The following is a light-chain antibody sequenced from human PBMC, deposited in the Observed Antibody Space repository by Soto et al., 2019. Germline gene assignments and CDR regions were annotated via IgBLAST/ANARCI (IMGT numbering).Light chain of an antibody. CDR3: VLYMGSGLWV. CDR1: SGSVSTSYY. J-gene: IGLJ3*02. Sequence: QTVVTQEPSFSVSPGRIVTLTCGLSSGSVSTSYYPSWYQQTPGQAPRTLIYSTNTRSSGVPDRFSGSILGNKAALTITGAQADDESDYYCVLYMGSGLWVFGGGTKLTVL. V-gene: IGLV8-61*01. CDR2: STN.